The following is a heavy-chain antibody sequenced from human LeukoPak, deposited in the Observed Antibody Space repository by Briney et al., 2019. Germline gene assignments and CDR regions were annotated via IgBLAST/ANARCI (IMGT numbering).Heavy chain of an antibody. CDR1: GFTFSSYE. V-gene: IGHV3-48*03. J-gene: IGHJ4*02. CDR3: ARELRWDGDY. D-gene: IGHD1-26*01. Sequence: GGSLRLSWAPSGFTFSSYEMNWVRQAPGKGLEWVSYITSSGSTIYYADSVKGRFTISRDNAKNSLYLQMNSLRAEDTAVYYCARELRWDGDYWGQGTLVTVSS. CDR2: ITSSGSTI.